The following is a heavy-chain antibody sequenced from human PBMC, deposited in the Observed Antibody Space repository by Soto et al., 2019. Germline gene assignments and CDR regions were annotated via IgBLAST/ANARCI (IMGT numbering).Heavy chain of an antibody. J-gene: IGHJ4*02. CDR2: YDPEEGET. D-gene: IGHD3-3*01. Sequence: QVQLVQSGAEVKKPGASVKVSCKVSGDRLTKSFMHWVRQAPGKGLEWMGGYDPEEGETIYAQKFQGRVPMTEDTSADTAYLQLRSLTSEDTAVYYCAAGELEWLSVFDFWGQGTLVTVSS. CDR3: AAGELEWLSVFDF. V-gene: IGHV1-24*01. CDR1: GDRLTKSF.